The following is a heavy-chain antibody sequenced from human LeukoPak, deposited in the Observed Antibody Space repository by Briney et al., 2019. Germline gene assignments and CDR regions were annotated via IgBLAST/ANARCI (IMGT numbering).Heavy chain of an antibody. J-gene: IGHJ4*02. CDR3: ARGSSGYHNT. CDR1: GFTFSSYE. D-gene: IGHD5-12*01. CDR2: ISSSGSTI. Sequence: GGSLRLSCAASGFTFSSYEMNWVRQAPGKGLEWVSYISSSGSTIYYADSVKGRFTISRDKSKNTLYLQMNSLRAEDTAVYYCARGSSGYHNTGGQGTLVTVSS. V-gene: IGHV3-48*03.